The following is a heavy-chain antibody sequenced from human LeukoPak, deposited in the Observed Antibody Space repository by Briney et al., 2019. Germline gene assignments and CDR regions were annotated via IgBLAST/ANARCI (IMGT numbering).Heavy chain of an antibody. D-gene: IGHD2-8*01. J-gene: IGHJ4*02. Sequence: SETLSLTCTVSGGSISSYYWSWIRQPPGKGLEWIGYIYYSGSTNYNPSLKSRVTISVDTSKNQFSLKLSSVTAADTAVYYCARERKNGASNDYWGQGTLVTVSS. V-gene: IGHV4-59*12. CDR3: ARERKNGASNDY. CDR1: GGSISSYY. CDR2: IYYSGST.